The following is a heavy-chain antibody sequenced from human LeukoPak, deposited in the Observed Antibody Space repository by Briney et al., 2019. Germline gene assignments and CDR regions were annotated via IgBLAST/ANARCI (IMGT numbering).Heavy chain of an antibody. Sequence: GASVKVSCKASGYTFTSYDINWVRQATGQGLEWMGWMNPNSGNTGYAQKFQGRVTMTRNTSISTAYMELSSLRSEDTAVYYCATDLRPHYYGSGSYSGMDVWGQGTTVTVSS. J-gene: IGHJ6*02. CDR3: ATDLRPHYYGSGSYSGMDV. CDR1: GYTFTSYD. D-gene: IGHD3-10*01. V-gene: IGHV1-8*01. CDR2: MNPNSGNT.